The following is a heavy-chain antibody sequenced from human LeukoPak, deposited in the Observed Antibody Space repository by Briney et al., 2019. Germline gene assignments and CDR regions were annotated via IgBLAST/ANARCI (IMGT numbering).Heavy chain of an antibody. Sequence: GGSLRLSCAASGFTFSSYWMSWVRQAPGKGLEWVANIKQDGSEKYYVDSVKGRFTISRDNAKNSLYLQMNSLRAEDTAVYYCARDPYSGNYGAYYYYYMDVWGKGTTVTISS. D-gene: IGHD1-26*01. CDR2: IKQDGSEK. CDR3: ARDPYSGNYGAYYYYYMDV. V-gene: IGHV3-7*01. J-gene: IGHJ6*03. CDR1: GFTFSSYW.